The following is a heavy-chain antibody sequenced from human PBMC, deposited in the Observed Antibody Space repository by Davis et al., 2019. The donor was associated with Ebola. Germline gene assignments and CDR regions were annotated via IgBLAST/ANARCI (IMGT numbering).Heavy chain of an antibody. Sequence: GGSLRLSCAASGFTFSSYGMHWVRQAPGKGLEWVAFIRYDGSNKYYVDSVEGRFTISRDNAKNSLSLQMNSLRAEDTAVYYCARGPSTGNSFSYWGQGTLVTVSS. CDR1: GFTFSSYG. D-gene: IGHD6-13*01. CDR2: IRYDGSNK. CDR3: ARGPSTGNSFSY. V-gene: IGHV3-30*02. J-gene: IGHJ4*02.